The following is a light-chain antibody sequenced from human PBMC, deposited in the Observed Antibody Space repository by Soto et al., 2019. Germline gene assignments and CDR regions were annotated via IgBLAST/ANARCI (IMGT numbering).Light chain of an antibody. Sequence: DIQLTESPATVPASVGERVPIPCRASQSISNWLAWYPQKPGTATKLLIYHASTLESGVPSMFSGSGSGTEFTLTISIMQPDDFATYYCQQYMSYTIGQGTKLEI. CDR3: QQYMSYT. CDR2: HAS. J-gene: IGKJ1*01. V-gene: IGKV1-5*01. CDR1: QSISNW.